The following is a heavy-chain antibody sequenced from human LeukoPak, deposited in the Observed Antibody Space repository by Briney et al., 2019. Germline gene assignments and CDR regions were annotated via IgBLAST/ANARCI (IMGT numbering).Heavy chain of an antibody. Sequence: GRSLRLSCAASGFTFSSYAMHWVRQAPGKGLEWVAVISYDGSNKYYADSVKGRFTISRDNSKNTLYLQMNSLRAEDTAVYYCSRITNDYWGQGTLVTVSS. CDR1: GFTFSSYA. V-gene: IGHV3-30-3*01. J-gene: IGHJ4*02. D-gene: IGHD3-10*01. CDR3: SRITNDY. CDR2: ISYDGSNK.